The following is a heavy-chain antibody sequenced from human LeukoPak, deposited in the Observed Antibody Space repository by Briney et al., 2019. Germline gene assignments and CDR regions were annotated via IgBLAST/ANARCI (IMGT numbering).Heavy chain of an antibody. CDR2: INHSGST. CDR1: GGSVSNNNFY. CDR3: APGKYCSGGSCLLNGMDV. D-gene: IGHD2-15*01. J-gene: IGHJ6*02. V-gene: IGHV4-39*07. Sequence: SETLPLTCTVSGGSVSNNNFYWGWIRQSPGKGLEWIGEINHSGSTNYNPSLKSRVTISVDTSKNQFSLKLRSVTAADTAVYYCAPGKYCSGGSCLLNGMDVWGQGTTVTVSS.